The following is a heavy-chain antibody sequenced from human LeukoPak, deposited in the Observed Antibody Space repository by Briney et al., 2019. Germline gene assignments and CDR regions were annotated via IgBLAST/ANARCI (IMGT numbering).Heavy chain of an antibody. V-gene: IGHV4-34*01. J-gene: IGHJ5*02. CDR2: INHSGST. CDR1: GGSFSGYY. D-gene: IGHD6-6*01. CDR3: ARVRAARLRGFDP. Sequence: SGTLSLTCAVYGGSFSGYYWSWIRQPPGKGLEWIGEINHSGSTNYNPSLKSRVTISVDTSKNQFSLKLSSVTAADTAVYYCARVRAARLRGFDPWGQGTLVTVSS.